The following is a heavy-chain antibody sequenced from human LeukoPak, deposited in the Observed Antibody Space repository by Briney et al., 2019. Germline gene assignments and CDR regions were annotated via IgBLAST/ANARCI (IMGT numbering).Heavy chain of an antibody. V-gene: IGHV3-21*01. D-gene: IGHD6-13*01. CDR3: ARGYSSSWYYFDY. J-gene: IGHJ4*02. CDR1: GFTFSSYS. Sequence: GGSLRLSCAASGFTFSSYSMNWVRQAPGKGLEWVSSISSSSSYIYYADSVKGRFTISRDNAKNSLYLQMNSLRAEDTAVYYCARGYSSSWYYFDYWGQGTLVTVSS. CDR2: ISSSSSYI.